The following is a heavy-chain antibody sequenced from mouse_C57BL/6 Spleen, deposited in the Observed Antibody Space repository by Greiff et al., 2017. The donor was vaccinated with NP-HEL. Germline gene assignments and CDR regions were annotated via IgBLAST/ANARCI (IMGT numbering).Heavy chain of an antibody. CDR1: GYTFTSYW. CDR2: IHPNSGST. CDR3: AGSLDSSGYADY. D-gene: IGHD3-2*02. V-gene: IGHV1-64*01. Sequence: VQLQQPGAELVKPGASVKLSCKASGYTFTSYWMHWVKQRPGQGLEWIGMIHPNSGSTNYNEKFKSKATLTVDKSSSTAYMQLSSLTSEDSAVYYCAGSLDSSGYADYWGQGTTLTVSS. J-gene: IGHJ2*01.